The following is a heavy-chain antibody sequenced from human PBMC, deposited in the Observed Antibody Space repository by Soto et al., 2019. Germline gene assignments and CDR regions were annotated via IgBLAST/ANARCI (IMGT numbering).Heavy chain of an antibody. D-gene: IGHD2-15*01. CDR1: GGXISSYY. V-gene: IGHV4-59*01. Sequence: PSETLSLTCTVSGGXISSYYWSWIRQPPGKGLEWIGYIYYSGSTNYNPSLKSRVTISVDTSKNQFSLKLSSVTAADTAVYYCASDGVYCSGGSCSHQGAFDIWGQGTMVTXSS. CDR3: ASDGVYCSGGSCSHQGAFDI. J-gene: IGHJ3*02. CDR2: IYYSGST.